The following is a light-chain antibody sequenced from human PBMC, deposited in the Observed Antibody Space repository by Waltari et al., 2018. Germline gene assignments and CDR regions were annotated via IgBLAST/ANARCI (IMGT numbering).Light chain of an antibody. CDR3: QQYGSSPQT. J-gene: IGKJ1*01. CDR1: QSVSSSY. Sequence: EIVLRQSPGTLSLSPGARDTLSCRASQSVSSSYLAWYQQKPGQAPRLLIYGASSRATGIPDRFSGSGSGTDFTLTISRLEPEDFAVYYCQQYGSSPQTFGQGTKVEIK. V-gene: IGKV3-20*01. CDR2: GAS.